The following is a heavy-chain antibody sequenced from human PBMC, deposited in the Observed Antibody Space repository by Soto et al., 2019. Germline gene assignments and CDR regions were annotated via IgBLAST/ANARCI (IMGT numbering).Heavy chain of an antibody. CDR1: GFTFSSYS. V-gene: IGHV3-48*01. J-gene: IGHJ1*01. CDR3: AREDESSGHAGTFQN. D-gene: IGHD3-22*01. Sequence: GGSLRLSCAASGFTFSSYSMNWVRQAPGKGLEWVSYISSSSSTHYTDSVKGRFTISRDNSKNTVYLQMDSLTSEDTTVYYCAREDESSGHAGTFQNWGQGTLVTVSS. CDR2: ISSSSST.